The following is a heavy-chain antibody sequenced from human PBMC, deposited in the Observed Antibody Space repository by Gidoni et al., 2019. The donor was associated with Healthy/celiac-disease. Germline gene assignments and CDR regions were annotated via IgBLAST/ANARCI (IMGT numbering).Heavy chain of an antibody. D-gene: IGHD4-17*01. CDR3: AREDYGDPVSY. J-gene: IGHJ4*02. V-gene: IGHV3-53*02. CDR1: GFTVSSNY. CDR2: IYSGGST. Sequence: EVQLVETGGGLIQPGGSLSLSCAASGFTVSSNYMSWVRQAPGKGLEWVSVIYSGGSTYYADSVKGRFTISRDNSKNTLYLQMNSLRAEDTAVYYCAREDYGDPVSYWGQGTLVTVSS.